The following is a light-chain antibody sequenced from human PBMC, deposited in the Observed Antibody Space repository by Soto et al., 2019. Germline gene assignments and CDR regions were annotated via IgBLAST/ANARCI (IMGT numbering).Light chain of an antibody. CDR1: QGIGSS. V-gene: IGKV1-9*01. Sequence: DIQLTQSPSLLSASVGDRVTITCRASQGIGSSLAWYHQKAGKAPKLLIHTASTLQSGVPSGFSGSGSGTDFTLTITSLQPEDFATYYCQQRNSYPITFGQGTRLEIK. CDR2: TAS. J-gene: IGKJ5*01. CDR3: QQRNSYPIT.